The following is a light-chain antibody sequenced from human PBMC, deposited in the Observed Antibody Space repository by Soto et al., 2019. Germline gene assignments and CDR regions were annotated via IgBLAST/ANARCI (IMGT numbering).Light chain of an antibody. CDR1: NIGSKS. J-gene: IGLJ2*01. CDR3: QVWDSSSYHVV. V-gene: IGLV3-21*04. Sequence: SYELTQPPSVSVAPGKTARITCGGNNIGSKSMHWYQQKPGQAPVLVIYYDSDRPSGIPERFSGSNSGNTATLTISRVEAGDEADYYCQVWDSSSYHVVFGGGTKVTVL. CDR2: YDS.